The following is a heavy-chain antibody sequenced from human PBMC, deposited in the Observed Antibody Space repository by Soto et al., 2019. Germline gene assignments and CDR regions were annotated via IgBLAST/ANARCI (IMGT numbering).Heavy chain of an antibody. CDR2: ISGSGGST. D-gene: IGHD2-15*01. V-gene: IGHV3-23*01. Sequence: LGLSCESYGFTFSSYAMSWVRQAPGKGLEWVSAISGSGGSTYYADSVKGRFTISRDNSKNTLYLQMNSLRAEDTAVYYCAKDPNCSGGSCYFGYFDLWGRGTLVTVSS. CDR3: AKDPNCSGGSCYFGYFDL. J-gene: IGHJ2*01. CDR1: GFTFSSYA.